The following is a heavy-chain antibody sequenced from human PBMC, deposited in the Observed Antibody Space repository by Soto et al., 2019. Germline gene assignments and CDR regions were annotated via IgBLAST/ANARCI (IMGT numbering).Heavy chain of an antibody. CDR1: GFTFSSYA. Sequence: PGGSLRLSCAASGFTFSSYAMHWVRQAPGKGLEWVAVISYDGSNKYYADSVKGRFTISRDNSKNTLYLQMNSLRAEDTAVYYCARDRMRRGGYYDSSGPPHYFDYWGQGTLVTAPQ. CDR3: ARDRMRRGGYYDSSGPPHYFDY. V-gene: IGHV3-30-3*01. CDR2: ISYDGSNK. D-gene: IGHD3-22*01. J-gene: IGHJ4*02.